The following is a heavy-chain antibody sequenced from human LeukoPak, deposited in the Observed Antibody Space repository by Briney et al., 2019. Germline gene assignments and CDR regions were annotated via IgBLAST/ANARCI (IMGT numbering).Heavy chain of an antibody. CDR1: GYTFTSYY. J-gene: IGHJ4*02. CDR3: ARGGGGIQLWFTPPTDY. Sequence: ASVNVSFKASGYTFTSYYMHWVRQAPGQGREWMGIINPSGGSTSYAQKFQGRVTMTRDTSTSTVYMELSSLRSEDTAVYYCARGGGGIQLWFTPPTDYWGQGTLVTVSS. CDR2: INPSGGST. D-gene: IGHD5-18*01. V-gene: IGHV1-46*01.